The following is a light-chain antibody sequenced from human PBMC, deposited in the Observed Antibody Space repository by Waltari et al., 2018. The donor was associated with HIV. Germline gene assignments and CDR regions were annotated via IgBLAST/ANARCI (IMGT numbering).Light chain of an antibody. CDR1: QSLLHSNGYNY. J-gene: IGKJ4*01. Sequence: DIVMTQSPLSLPVTPGEPASISCRSSQSLLHSNGYNYLDWYLQKPGQSPQLMIYLGSNRASGVPDRFSGSVSGTNFTLRISGVEAEDVGVYYCMQSLQTPLTFGGGTNVEIK. CDR2: LGS. CDR3: MQSLQTPLT. V-gene: IGKV2-28*01.